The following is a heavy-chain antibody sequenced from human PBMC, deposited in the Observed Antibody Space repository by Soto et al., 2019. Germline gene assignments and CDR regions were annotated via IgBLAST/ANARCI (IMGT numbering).Heavy chain of an antibody. Sequence: SEALSVPCTVSVDSFTNYLWRWLRQRPGKGLEWIGHMYHGGRTNYSPSLKSRVTMSLDSSKNQFSLNLSSVTAADTAVYFCARDPGYCTNGVCPIFDFWGQGVLVTVSS. CDR3: ARDPGYCTNGVCPIFDF. J-gene: IGHJ4*02. V-gene: IGHV4-59*01. CDR2: MYHGGRT. D-gene: IGHD2-8*01. CDR1: VDSFTNYL.